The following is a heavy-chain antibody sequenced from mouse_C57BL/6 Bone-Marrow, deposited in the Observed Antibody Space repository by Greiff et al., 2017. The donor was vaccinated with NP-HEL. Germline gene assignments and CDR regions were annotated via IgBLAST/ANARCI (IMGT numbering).Heavy chain of an antibody. J-gene: IGHJ4*01. CDR3: ARSLPYYGSSYGYAMDY. D-gene: IGHD1-1*01. V-gene: IGHV1-64*01. Sequence: VQLQQPGAELVKPGASVKLSCKASGYTFTSYWMHWVKQRPGQGLEWIGMIHPNSGSTNYNEKFKSKATLTVDKSSSTAYMQLSSLTSEDSAVYYCARSLPYYGSSYGYAMDYWGQGTSVTVAS. CDR2: IHPNSGST. CDR1: GYTFTSYW.